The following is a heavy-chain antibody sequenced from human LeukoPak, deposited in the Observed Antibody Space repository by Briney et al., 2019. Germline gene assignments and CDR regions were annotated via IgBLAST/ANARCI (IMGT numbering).Heavy chain of an antibody. CDR3: ARDSPDGSGTYYNDSPDY. V-gene: IGHV1-18*01. CDR1: DYTISSYG. CDR2: ISAYNGNT. Sequence: ASVKVSCKASDYTISSYGISWVRQAPGQGLELMGWISAYNGNTNYRQKLQGRVTMTTDTSTSTGYMDLRSLRSDDTVIYYCARDSPDGSGTYYNDSPDYWGQGTLVTVSS. J-gene: IGHJ4*02. D-gene: IGHD3-10*01.